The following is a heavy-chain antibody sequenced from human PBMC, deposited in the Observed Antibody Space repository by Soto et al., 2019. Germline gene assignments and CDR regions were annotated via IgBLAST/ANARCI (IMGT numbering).Heavy chain of an antibody. Sequence: QLQLQESGPALVKPSETLSLTCTVSGDSITTNRYYWGWIRQPPGKGLEWCGTIYYTGTTYYNPSLKSRVTVSVDTSKNQFALSLTSVTATDTAVYYCARQKRGSSSWPFEHWGQGTLVTVSS. CDR2: IYYTGTT. CDR3: ARQKRGSSSWPFEH. CDR1: GDSITTNRYY. D-gene: IGHD6-13*01. V-gene: IGHV4-39*01. J-gene: IGHJ4*02.